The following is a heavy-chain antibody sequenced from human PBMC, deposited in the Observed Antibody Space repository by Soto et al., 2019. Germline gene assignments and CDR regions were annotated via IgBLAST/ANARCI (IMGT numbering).Heavy chain of an antibody. J-gene: IGHJ3*02. D-gene: IGHD3-22*01. CDR1: GFTFSSYS. CDR3: ARGYHYYDSSGYDKWDAFDI. Sequence: EVQLVESGGGLVKPGGSLRLSCAASGFTFSSYSMNWVRQAPGKGLEWVSSISSSSSYIYYADSVNGRFTISRDNAKNSLYLQLNSLRAEDTAVYYFARGYHYYDSSGYDKWDAFDIWGQGTMVTVSS. CDR2: ISSSSSYI. V-gene: IGHV3-21*01.